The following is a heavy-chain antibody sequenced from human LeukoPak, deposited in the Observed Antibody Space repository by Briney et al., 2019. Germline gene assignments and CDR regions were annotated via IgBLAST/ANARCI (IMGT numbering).Heavy chain of an antibody. J-gene: IGHJ4*02. Sequence: PGGSLRLSCAASGITFSGSGMSWVRQAPGKGLEWVSSISSSSSYIYYADSVKGRFTISRDNAKNSLYLQMNSLRAEDTAVYYCARGPTVIDYWGQGTLVTVSS. CDR1: GITFSGSG. D-gene: IGHD4-11*01. CDR2: ISSSSSYI. V-gene: IGHV3-21*01. CDR3: ARGPTVIDY.